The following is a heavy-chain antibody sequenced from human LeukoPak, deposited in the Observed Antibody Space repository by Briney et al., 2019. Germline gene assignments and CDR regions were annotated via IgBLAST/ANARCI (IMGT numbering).Heavy chain of an antibody. J-gene: IGHJ4*02. CDR3: AGTYMSYFDY. Sequence: ASETLSLTWTVSGXSISSYFWSWIRQPPGKGLEWIGYIYYSGSTNYNPSLKGRVTISVDTSKNQFSLKLGSVTAADTAVYYCAGTYMSYFDYWGQGTLVTVSS. CDR1: GXSISSYF. V-gene: IGHV4-59*12. CDR2: IYYSGST. D-gene: IGHD2-2*02.